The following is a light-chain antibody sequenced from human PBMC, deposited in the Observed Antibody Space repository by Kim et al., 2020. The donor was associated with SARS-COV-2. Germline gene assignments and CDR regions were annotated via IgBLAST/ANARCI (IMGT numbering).Light chain of an antibody. V-gene: IGKV3-20*01. J-gene: IGKJ1*01. CDR2: GAS. CDR3: QQYHYSPGT. Sequence: EIVLTQSPGTLSLSPGERATLSCRASLSVGTYLAWYQHKPGQAPRLVIYGASRRATGIPDRFSGSGSGTDFTLTISRLEPEDFAVFYCQQYHYSPGTFGQGTKVEIK. CDR1: LSVGTY.